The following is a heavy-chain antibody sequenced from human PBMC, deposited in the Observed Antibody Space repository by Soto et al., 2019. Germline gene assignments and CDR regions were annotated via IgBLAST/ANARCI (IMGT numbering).Heavy chain of an antibody. CDR2: ISGDRT. D-gene: IGHD2-15*01. CDR3: AKAPYCSGGSCYSDWYFDL. CDR1: GFSFSTYA. J-gene: IGHJ2*01. Sequence: EVHLLESGGGLVQPGGSLRLSCAAPGFSFSTYAMGWVRQAPGKGLEWVSSISGDRTYDADSVKGRFTISRDNSKNTLYLQMNSLRAEDSAVYYCAKAPYCSGGSCYSDWYFDLWGRGTLVTVSS. V-gene: IGHV3-23*01.